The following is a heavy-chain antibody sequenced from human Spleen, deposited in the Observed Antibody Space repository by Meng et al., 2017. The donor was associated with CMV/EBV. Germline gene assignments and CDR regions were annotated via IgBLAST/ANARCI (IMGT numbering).Heavy chain of an antibody. D-gene: IGHD2-15*01. J-gene: IGHJ6*02. CDR2: INPASGGT. Sequence: ASVKVSCKASGYTFTDYYIHWVRLAPGQGLEWMGLINPASGGTKYAQKFRGRVTMTRDTSISTAYMELNRLRSDDTAIYYCARVKRYCTGGSCSSTGYYGMDVWGQGTTVTVSS. V-gene: IGHV1-2*02. CDR1: GYTFTDYY. CDR3: ARVKRYCTGGSCSSTGYYGMDV.